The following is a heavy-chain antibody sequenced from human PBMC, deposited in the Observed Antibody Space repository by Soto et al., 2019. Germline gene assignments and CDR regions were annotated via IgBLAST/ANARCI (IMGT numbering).Heavy chain of an antibody. J-gene: IGHJ6*02. CDR2: IIPIFGTA. CDR3: ARIVIVPAAIPPLAHGMDV. D-gene: IGHD2-2*01. Sequence: QVQLVQSGAEVRKPGASVKVSCKTSGGTFTRFAISWVRQAPGQGLEWMGGIIPIFGTANYGQQFQGRVTNTADKSTSIAYMVLSSLRSEDTAVYYCARIVIVPAAIPPLAHGMDVWGQGTTVTVSS. V-gene: IGHV1-69*06. CDR1: GGTFTRFA.